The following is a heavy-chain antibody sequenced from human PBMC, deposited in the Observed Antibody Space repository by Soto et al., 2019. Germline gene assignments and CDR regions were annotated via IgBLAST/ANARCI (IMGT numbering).Heavy chain of an antibody. CDR3: ARSVAVPGAHIDY. D-gene: IGHD6-19*01. V-gene: IGHV4-59*01. CDR2: VYYTGST. CDR1: GGSISGSY. Sequence: LPLTCSVSGGSISGSYWSWIRQSPGKGLEWLGYVYYTGSTNYGPSLRSRVSISVDTSKNEFSLRLSSVTAADTAVYFCARSVAVPGAHIDYWGQGTQVTVSS. J-gene: IGHJ4*02.